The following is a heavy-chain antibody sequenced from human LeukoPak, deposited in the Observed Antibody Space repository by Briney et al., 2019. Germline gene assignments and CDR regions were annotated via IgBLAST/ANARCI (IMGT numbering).Heavy chain of an antibody. CDR3: ARVYYGDYGDAFDI. CDR1: GFTFSSYG. V-gene: IGHV3-30*03. D-gene: IGHD4-17*01. Sequence: PGGSLRLSCAASGFTFSSYGMHWVRQAPGKGLEWVAVISYDGSNKYYADSVKGRFTISRDNSKNTLYLQMNSLRAEDTAVYYCARVYYGDYGDAFDIWGQGTMVTVSS. CDR2: ISYDGSNK. J-gene: IGHJ3*02.